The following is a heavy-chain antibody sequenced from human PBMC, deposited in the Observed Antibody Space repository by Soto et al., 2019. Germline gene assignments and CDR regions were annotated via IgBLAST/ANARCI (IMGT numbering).Heavy chain of an antibody. D-gene: IGHD6-13*01. CDR2: IYYSGST. V-gene: IGHV4-39*01. J-gene: IGHJ6*03. CDR1: GGSISSSSYY. Sequence: ASETLSLTCTVSGGSISSSSYYWGWIRQPPGKGLEWIGSIYYSGSTYYNPSLKSRVTISVDTSKNQFSLKLSSVTAADTAVYYCARRGLERTKQHHYYYMDVWGKGTTVTVSS. CDR3: ARRGLERTKQHHYYYMDV.